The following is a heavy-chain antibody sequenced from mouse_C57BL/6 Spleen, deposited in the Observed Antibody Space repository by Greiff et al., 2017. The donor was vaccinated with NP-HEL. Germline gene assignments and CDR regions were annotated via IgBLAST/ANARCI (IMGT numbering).Heavy chain of an antibody. CDR1: GFSLPSYG. J-gene: IGHJ2*01. Sequence: VQLKESGPGLVQPSQRLSIPCTVSGFSLPSYGVHWVRQSPGKGLEWLGVIWSGGSTDYNAAFISRLSISKDNSKSQVFFKMNSLQADDTAIYYCARNDHYYGSSYVDYWGQGTTLTVSS. CDR3: ARNDHYYGSSYVDY. D-gene: IGHD1-1*01. V-gene: IGHV2-2*01. CDR2: IWSGGST.